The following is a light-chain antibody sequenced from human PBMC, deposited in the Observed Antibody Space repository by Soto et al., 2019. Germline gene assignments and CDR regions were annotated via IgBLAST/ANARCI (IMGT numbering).Light chain of an antibody. CDR2: DAS. J-gene: IGKJ1*01. Sequence: EIVLTHSPATLSLSPCERATLSCSAGQSVSSYLAWYQQTPGQDARLLIYDASTRATGILARLSGSGCGRAFTLPIISLEPEDFAVYYCQQRSNWPWTFGQGTKVDIK. V-gene: IGKV3-11*02. CDR3: QQRSNWPWT. CDR1: QSVSSY.